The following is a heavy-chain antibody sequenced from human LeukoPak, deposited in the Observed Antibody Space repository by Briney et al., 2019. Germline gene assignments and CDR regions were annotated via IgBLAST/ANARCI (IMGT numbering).Heavy chain of an antibody. V-gene: IGHV4-34*01. J-gene: IGHJ4*02. D-gene: IGHD5-24*01. CDR2: INHSGST. Sequence: LETLSLTCAVYGGSFSGYYWSWIRQPPGKGLEWIGEINHSGSTNYNPSLKSRVTISVDTSKNQFSLKLSSVTAADTAVYYCARGQWLHSFDYWGQGTLVTVSS. CDR3: ARGQWLHSFDY. CDR1: GGSFSGYY.